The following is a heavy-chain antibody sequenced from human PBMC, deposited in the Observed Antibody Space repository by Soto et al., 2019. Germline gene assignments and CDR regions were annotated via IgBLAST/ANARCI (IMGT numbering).Heavy chain of an antibody. CDR1: GGSISSGDYY. Sequence: TLSLTCTVSGGSISSGDYYWSWIRQPPGKGLEWIGYIYYSGSTYYNPSLKSRVTISVDTSKNQFSLKLSSVTAADTAVYYCARDERYYDSSGYYYSNWFDPWGQGTLVTVSS. V-gene: IGHV4-30-4*01. CDR2: IYYSGST. D-gene: IGHD3-22*01. CDR3: ARDERYYDSSGYYYSNWFDP. J-gene: IGHJ5*02.